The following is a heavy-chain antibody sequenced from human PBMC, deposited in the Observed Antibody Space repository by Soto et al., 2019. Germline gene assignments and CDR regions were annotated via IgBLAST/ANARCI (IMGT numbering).Heavy chain of an antibody. D-gene: IGHD6-13*01. CDR2: ISGSGDST. J-gene: IGHJ6*02. Sequence: QTGGSLRLSCAASGFTFSSYAMSWVRQAPGKGLEWVSSISGSGDSTYYADSVKGRFTISRDNSKNTLYLQMNSLRAEDTAVYYCAKVRSSLYYYYNGMDVWGQGTTVTVSS. V-gene: IGHV3-23*01. CDR1: GFTFSSYA. CDR3: AKVRSSLYYYYNGMDV.